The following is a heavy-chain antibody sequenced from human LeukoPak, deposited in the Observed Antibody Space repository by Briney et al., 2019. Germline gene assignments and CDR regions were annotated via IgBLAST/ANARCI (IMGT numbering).Heavy chain of an antibody. CDR1: GYTFTGYY. Sequence: ASVKVSCKASGYTFTGYYMHWLRQAPGQGLEWMGWISAYNGNTNYAQKLQGRVTMTTDTSTSTAYMELRSLRSDDTAVYYCARASLAPPRGGRYAFDIWGQGTMVTVSS. CDR2: ISAYNGNT. D-gene: IGHD2-15*01. V-gene: IGHV1-18*04. J-gene: IGHJ3*02. CDR3: ARASLAPPRGGRYAFDI.